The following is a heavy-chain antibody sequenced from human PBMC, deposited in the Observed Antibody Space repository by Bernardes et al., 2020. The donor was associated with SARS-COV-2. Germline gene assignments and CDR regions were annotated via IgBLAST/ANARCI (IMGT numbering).Heavy chain of an antibody. V-gene: IGHV4-39*01. D-gene: IGHD3-22*01. Sequence: SETLSLTCSVSGGSVRSSSYCWGCIRQPPGKGLEWIGSLCYGGSTHYTPSLKRRVLISVDTSKNQFSLKMRSVTAADTAVYYCARHLRYDSSGYFDWGQGSLVTVSS. CDR1: GGSVRSSSYC. J-gene: IGHJ1*01. CDR3: ARHLRYDSSGYFD. CDR2: LCYGGST.